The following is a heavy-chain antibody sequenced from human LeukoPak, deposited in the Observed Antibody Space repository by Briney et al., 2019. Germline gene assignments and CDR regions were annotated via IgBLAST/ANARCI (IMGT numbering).Heavy chain of an antibody. Sequence: GRSLRLSCAASGFTFSSYGMHWVRQAPGKGLEWVAVISYDGSNKYYADSVKGRFTIPRDNSKNTLYLQMNSLRAEATAVYYCAGGCSSTSCPLVYWGQGTLVTVSS. J-gene: IGHJ4*02. D-gene: IGHD2-2*01. V-gene: IGHV3-30*03. CDR3: AGGCSSTSCPLVY. CDR2: ISYDGSNK. CDR1: GFTFSSYG.